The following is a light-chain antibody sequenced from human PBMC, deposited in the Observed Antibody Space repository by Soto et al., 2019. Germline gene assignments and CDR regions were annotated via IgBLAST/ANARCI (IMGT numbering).Light chain of an antibody. CDR2: GAS. J-gene: IGKJ2*01. CDR1: QSVSSNY. CDR3: QQYGSSYT. V-gene: IGKV3-20*01. Sequence: ENVLTQSPGTLSLSPGERATLSCRASQSVSSNYLAWYQRKPGQVPRLLIYGASSRATGIRDRFSGSGSGTDFTLTISSLEPEDFSVYYCQQYGSSYTFGQGTKLEIK.